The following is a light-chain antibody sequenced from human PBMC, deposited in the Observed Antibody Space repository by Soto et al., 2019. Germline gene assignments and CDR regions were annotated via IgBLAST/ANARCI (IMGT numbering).Light chain of an antibody. CDR2: GAS. CDR1: QTVSSNF. CDR3: QQFSSYPLT. V-gene: IGKV3-20*01. J-gene: IGKJ4*01. Sequence: EIVLTQSPGTLSLSPGDRATLSCSASQTVSSNFLAWYQQRPAQAPRLLIHGASSRATGIPDRFSGSGSGTDFTLTISRLEPEDFAVYYCQQFSSYPLTFGGGTKVDIK.